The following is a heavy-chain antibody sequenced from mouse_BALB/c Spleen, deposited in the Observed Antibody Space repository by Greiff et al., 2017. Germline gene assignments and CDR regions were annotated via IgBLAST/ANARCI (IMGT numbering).Heavy chain of an antibody. CDR1: GFSLTGYG. CDR3: ATERVSIYYGNYVGFAY. V-gene: IGHV2-6-7*01. Sequence: VKLMESGPGLVAPSQSLSITCTVSGFSLTGYGVNWVRQPPGKGLEWLGMIWGDGSTDYNSALKSRLSISKDNSKSQVFLKMNSLQTDDTARYYCATERVSIYYGNYVGFAYWGQGTLVTVSA. J-gene: IGHJ3*01. D-gene: IGHD2-1*01. CDR2: IWGDGST.